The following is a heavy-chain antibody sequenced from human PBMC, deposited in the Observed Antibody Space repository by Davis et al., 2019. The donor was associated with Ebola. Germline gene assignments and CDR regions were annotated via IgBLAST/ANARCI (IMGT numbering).Heavy chain of an antibody. Sequence: ASVKVSCKASGYTFTSYGISWVRQAPGQGLEWMGWISAYNGNTNYAQKLQGRVTMTTDTSTSTAYMELSRLRSDDTAVYYCARESPGGCTNGVCYYYYYYGMDVWGQGTTVTVSS. D-gene: IGHD2-8*01. V-gene: IGHV1-18*01. CDR3: ARESPGGCTNGVCYYYYYYGMDV. CDR2: ISAYNGNT. CDR1: GYTFTSYG. J-gene: IGHJ6*02.